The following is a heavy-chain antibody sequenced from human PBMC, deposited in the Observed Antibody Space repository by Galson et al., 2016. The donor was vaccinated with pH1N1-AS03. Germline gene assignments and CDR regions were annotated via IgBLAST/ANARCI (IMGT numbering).Heavy chain of an antibody. CDR3: ARDANYHESDIYYDVFDM. Sequence: SLRLSCAASGLTFSGYWMHWVRQAPGRGLVWLSRIGGDVTNIRYADSVKGRFTISRDNAKNTVYLEMINLRADDTAVYYCARDANYHESDIYYDVFDMWGQGTMVTVSS. V-gene: IGHV3-74*01. CDR1: GLTFSGYW. D-gene: IGHD3-22*01. J-gene: IGHJ3*02. CDR2: IGGDVTNI.